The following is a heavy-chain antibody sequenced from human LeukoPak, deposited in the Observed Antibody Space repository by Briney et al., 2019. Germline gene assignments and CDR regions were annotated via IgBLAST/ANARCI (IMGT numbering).Heavy chain of an antibody. D-gene: IGHD4-17*01. J-gene: IGHJ5*02. Sequence: ASVKVSCKASGYTFTSYAISWARQAPGQGLEWMGRIIPILGIANYAQKFQGRVTITADKSTSTAYMELSSLRSEDTAVYYCARGRMHGDYDHWGQGTLVTVSS. V-gene: IGHV1-69*04. CDR3: ARGRMHGDYDH. CDR1: GYTFTSYA. CDR2: IIPILGIA.